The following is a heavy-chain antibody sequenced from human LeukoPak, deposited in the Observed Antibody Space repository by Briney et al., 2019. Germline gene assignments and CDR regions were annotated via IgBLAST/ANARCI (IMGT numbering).Heavy chain of an antibody. D-gene: IGHD3-10*01. Sequence: ASVKVSCKASGYTFTSYDINWVRQATGQGLEWMGWMNPNSGNTGYAQKFQGRVTMTRNTSISTAYMELSSLRSEDTAVYYCARGRGLLWFGELSARGAFDIWGQGTMVTVSS. V-gene: IGHV1-8*01. CDR2: MNPNSGNT. CDR1: GYTFTSYD. CDR3: ARGRGLLWFGELSARGAFDI. J-gene: IGHJ3*02.